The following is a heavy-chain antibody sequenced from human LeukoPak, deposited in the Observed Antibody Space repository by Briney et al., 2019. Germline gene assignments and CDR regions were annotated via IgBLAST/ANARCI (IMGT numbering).Heavy chain of an antibody. CDR2: IYYSGST. Sequence: PSETLSLTCTVSGGSISSYYWSWIRQPPGKGLEWIGYIYYSGSTNYNPSLKSRVTISVDTSKNQFSLKLSSVTAADTAVYYCARTAAAVAFDIWGQGTMVTVSP. D-gene: IGHD6-13*01. CDR3: ARTAAAVAFDI. J-gene: IGHJ3*02. V-gene: IGHV4-59*01. CDR1: GGSISSYY.